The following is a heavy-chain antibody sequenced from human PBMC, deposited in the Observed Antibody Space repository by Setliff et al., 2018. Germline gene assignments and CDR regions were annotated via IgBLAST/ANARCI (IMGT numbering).Heavy chain of an antibody. V-gene: IGHV1-2*02. Sequence: GASVKVSCKASGYTFTAYYMHWVRQAPGQGLEWMGWINPNSGDTNYAQNFQGRVTMTRDTSISTAYMELSRLRSDGTAVYHCARDFFYGSGSQAAGGMDVWGQGTTVTVSS. CDR2: INPNSGDT. J-gene: IGHJ6*02. CDR1: GYTFTAYY. D-gene: IGHD3-10*01. CDR3: ARDFFYGSGSQAAGGMDV.